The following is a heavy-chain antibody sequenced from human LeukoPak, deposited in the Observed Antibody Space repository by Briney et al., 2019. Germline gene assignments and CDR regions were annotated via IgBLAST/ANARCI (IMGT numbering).Heavy chain of an antibody. V-gene: IGHV3-23*01. Sequence: GGSLRLSCAASGFTFSTNPMSWVRQAPGKGLEWVSAISPDNTYYADSVKGRLTISRDDSKNTVYLQMNSPRAEDTARYYCVKEHVDRAFTRSFEIWGQGTVVNVSS. CDR2: ISPDNT. CDR1: GFTFSTNP. D-gene: IGHD3-10*01. J-gene: IGHJ3*02. CDR3: VKEHVDRAFTRSFEI.